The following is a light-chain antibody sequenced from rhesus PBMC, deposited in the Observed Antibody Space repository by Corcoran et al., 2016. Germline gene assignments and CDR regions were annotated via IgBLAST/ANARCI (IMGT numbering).Light chain of an antibody. V-gene: IGKV1-66*01. Sequence: DIQMTQSPSSLPASVGDRVTITCRASQAINHYLTWYQQKPGKAPKYLIYYASSVETGVPSRFSGSGSGTDYTLTISSLQPEELATYYCQQYNNSPPTFGQGTKVEIK. CDR3: QQYNNSPPT. CDR1: QAINHY. J-gene: IGKJ1*01. CDR2: YAS.